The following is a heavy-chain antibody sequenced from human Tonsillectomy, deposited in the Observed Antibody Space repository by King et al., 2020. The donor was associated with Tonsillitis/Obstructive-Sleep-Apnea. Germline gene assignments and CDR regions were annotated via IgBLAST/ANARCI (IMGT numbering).Heavy chain of an antibody. CDR3: ATRTYCSGGSCYWIFDY. Sequence: QLVQSGAEVKKPGASLKISCKGSGYSFTSYWIGWVRQMPGKGLEWMGLIYPGDSDTRYSPSFQGQVTISADKSISTAYLQWSGLKASDTAMYYCATRTYCSGGSCYWIFDYWGQGTLVTVSS. V-gene: IGHV5-51*01. CDR1: GYSFTSYW. CDR2: IYPGDSDT. D-gene: IGHD2-15*01. J-gene: IGHJ4*02.